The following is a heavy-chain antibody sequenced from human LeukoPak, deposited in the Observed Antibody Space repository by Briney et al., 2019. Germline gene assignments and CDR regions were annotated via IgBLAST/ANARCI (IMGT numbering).Heavy chain of an antibody. D-gene: IGHD2-15*01. CDR3: ARDSSWIFDY. CDR1: GFTFSSYS. V-gene: IGHV3-21*01. Sequence: GGSLRLSCAVSGFTFSSYSMNWVRQAPGKGLEWVSSISSSSSYIYYADSVKGRFTISRDNAKNSLYLQMNRLRAEDTAVYYCARDSSWIFDYWGQGTLVTVSS. J-gene: IGHJ4*02. CDR2: ISSSSSYI.